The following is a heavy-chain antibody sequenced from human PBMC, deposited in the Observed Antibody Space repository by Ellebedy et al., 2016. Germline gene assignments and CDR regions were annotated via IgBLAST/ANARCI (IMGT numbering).Heavy chain of an antibody. CDR2: ISSSSSTI. CDR1: GFTFSIYS. V-gene: IGHV3-48*02. Sequence: GESLKISXAVSGFTFSIYSMNWVRQAPGKGLEWVSYISSSSSTIYYADSVKGRFTISRDNAKNSLYLQMNSLRDEDTAVYYCARDQHQLPADDAFDIWGQGTMVTVSS. J-gene: IGHJ3*02. D-gene: IGHD2-2*01. CDR3: ARDQHQLPADDAFDI.